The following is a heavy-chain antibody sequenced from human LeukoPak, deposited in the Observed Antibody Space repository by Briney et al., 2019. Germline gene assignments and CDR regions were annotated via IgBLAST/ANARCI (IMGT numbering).Heavy chain of an antibody. J-gene: IGHJ4*02. CDR1: GGSISGSY. CDR3: ARGIESSGDYGY. CDR2: MYNSGST. V-gene: IGHV4-59*01. Sequence: SETLSLTCTVSGGSISGSYWSWIRQPPGKGLEWIAYMYNSGSTNYNPSLKSRVTISIDTSKNQFSLKLSSLTAADTAIYYCARGIESSGDYGYWGQGILVTVSS. D-gene: IGHD4-17*01.